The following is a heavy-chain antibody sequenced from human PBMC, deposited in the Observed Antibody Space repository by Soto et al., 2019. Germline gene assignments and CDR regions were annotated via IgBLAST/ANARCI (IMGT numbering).Heavy chain of an antibody. J-gene: IGHJ4*02. CDR2: ISGGGHTT. Sequence: EVQMLESGGGLVQPGGSLRLSCTGSGFTFSSYGMSWVRQAPGKGLEWVSGISGGGHTTYYADSVRGRFTISRDNSKNTMYLQMNSLRAEDTAVYYCAIRTYSTGWYYLDLWGRGTLVTVSA. CDR3: AIRTYSTGWYYLDL. CDR1: GFTFSSYG. D-gene: IGHD6-25*01. V-gene: IGHV3-23*01.